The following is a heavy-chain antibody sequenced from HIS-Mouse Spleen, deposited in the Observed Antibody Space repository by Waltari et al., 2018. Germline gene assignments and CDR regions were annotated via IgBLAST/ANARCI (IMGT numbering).Heavy chain of an antibody. CDR2: MNPNSGNT. D-gene: IGHD4-4*01. V-gene: IGHV1-8*01. CDR3: ARGHDYSNYFDY. CDR1: GYTFTSCA. J-gene: IGHJ4*02. Sequence: QVQLGQSGAEGKKPGASVEVCGQASGYTFTSCAIHVVRQATGQGLEWMGWMNPNSGNTGYAQKFQGRVTMTRNTSISTAYMELSSLRSDDTAVYYCARGHDYSNYFDYWGQGTLVTVSS.